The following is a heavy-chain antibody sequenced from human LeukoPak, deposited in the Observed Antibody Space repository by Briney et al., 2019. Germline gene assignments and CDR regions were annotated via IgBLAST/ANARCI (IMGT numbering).Heavy chain of an antibody. J-gene: IGHJ6*02. Sequence: SETLSLTCTVSGGSISSYYWSWIRQPPGKGLEWIGYIYYSGSTNYNPSLKSRVTISVDTSKNQFSLKLSSVTAADTAVYYCARTIIVGATIRYHYGMDVWGQGTTVTVSS. CDR1: GGSISSYY. V-gene: IGHV4-59*01. CDR3: ARTIIVGATIRYHYGMDV. D-gene: IGHD1-26*01. CDR2: IYYSGST.